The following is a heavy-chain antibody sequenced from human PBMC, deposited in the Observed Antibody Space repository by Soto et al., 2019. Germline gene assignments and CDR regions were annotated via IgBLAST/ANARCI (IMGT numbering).Heavy chain of an antibody. D-gene: IGHD1-26*01. CDR3: AKDAKGASAPYFFDC. CDR1: GFAFDDYA. Sequence: EMQLVESGGGLVQPGGSLRLSCTASGFAFDDYAMSWVRQAPGKGLEWVSALSGSGATTYYTDSVKGRFTISRDNSKNTLFLQMDNLRVEDTAVYYCAKDAKGASAPYFFDCWGQGTLITVSS. V-gene: IGHV3-23*04. J-gene: IGHJ4*02. CDR2: LSGSGATT.